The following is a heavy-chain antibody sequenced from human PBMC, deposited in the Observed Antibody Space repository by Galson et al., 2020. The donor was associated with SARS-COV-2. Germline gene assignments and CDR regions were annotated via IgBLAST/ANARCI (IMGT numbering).Heavy chain of an antibody. CDR3: ARAGRYQLLYAWFDP. V-gene: IGHV1-2*02. CDR2: INPNSGGT. D-gene: IGHD2-2*02. J-gene: IGHJ5*02. CDR1: GYTFTGYY. Sequence: ASVKVSCKASGYTFTGYYMHWVRQAPGQGLEWMGWINPNSGGTNYAQKFQGRVTMTRDTSISTAYMELSRLRSDDTAVYYCARAGRYQLLYAWFDPWGQGTLVTVSS.